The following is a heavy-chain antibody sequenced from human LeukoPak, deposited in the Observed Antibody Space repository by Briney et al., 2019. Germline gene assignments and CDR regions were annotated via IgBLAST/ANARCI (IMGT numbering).Heavy chain of an antibody. CDR3: ARTLNRY. CDR2: ISSSSSTI. J-gene: IGHJ4*02. D-gene: IGHD1-14*01. Sequence: GGSLRLSCAASGFTFSIYEMNWVRQAPGKGLEWVSYISSSSSTIYYTDSVKGRFTISRDNAKNSLYLQMNSLRAEDTAVYYYARTLNRYWGQGTLVTVSS. V-gene: IGHV3-48*03. CDR1: GFTFSIYE.